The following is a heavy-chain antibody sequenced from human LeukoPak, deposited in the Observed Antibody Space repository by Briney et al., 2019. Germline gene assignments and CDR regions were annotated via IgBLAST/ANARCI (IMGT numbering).Heavy chain of an antibody. D-gene: IGHD3-22*01. V-gene: IGHV3-23*01. CDR3: AKRGVVIRVILVGFHKEAYYFDS. CDR1: GITLSNYG. Sequence: GGSLRLSCAVSGITLSNYGMSWVRQAPGTGLEWVAGISDSGGSTNYADSVKGRFTISRDNPKNTLYLQMNSLRAGDTAVYFCAKRGVVIRVILVGFHKEAYYFDSWGQGALVTVSS. J-gene: IGHJ4*02. CDR2: ISDSGGST.